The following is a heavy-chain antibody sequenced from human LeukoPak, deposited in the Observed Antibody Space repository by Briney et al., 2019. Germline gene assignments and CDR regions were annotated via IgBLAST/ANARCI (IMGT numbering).Heavy chain of an antibody. CDR2: ISTTGGST. J-gene: IGHJ4*02. V-gene: IGHV3-23*01. CDR3: AKDWTTVVTPKGYYFDS. D-gene: IGHD4-23*01. Sequence: GGSLRLSCAASGFSFNNYAMSWVPQAPGKGLEWVSAISTTGGSTYYADSVKGRFTVSRDNSKNTLSLQMDSLRVEDTALYYCAKDWTTVVTPKGYYFDSWGQGTLVTVSS. CDR1: GFSFNNYA.